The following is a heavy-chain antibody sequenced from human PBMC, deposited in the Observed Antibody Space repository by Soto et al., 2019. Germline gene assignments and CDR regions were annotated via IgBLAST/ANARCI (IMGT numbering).Heavy chain of an antibody. CDR1: GGSVISGGYY. D-gene: IGHD3-22*01. Sequence: ALSVTGTVSGGSVISGGYYWSWILQHPGKGLEWIGYIYYGVSTYYNPSLKSRVTISVDTSKNQFSLKLSSVTAADTAVYYCARAPERGYDSSGNAFDIWGQGTMVTVSS. CDR2: IYYGVST. CDR3: ARAPERGYDSSGNAFDI. V-gene: IGHV4-31*03. J-gene: IGHJ3*02.